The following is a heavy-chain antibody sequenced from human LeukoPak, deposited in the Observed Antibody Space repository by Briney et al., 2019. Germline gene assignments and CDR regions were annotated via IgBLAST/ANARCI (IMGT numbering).Heavy chain of an antibody. CDR1: GFTFSHHG. CDR3: AKEARYSSGPPMDV. J-gene: IGHJ6*03. D-gene: IGHD6-19*01. CDR2: IRYDGSNK. V-gene: IGHV3-30*02. Sequence: GGSLRLSCAASGFTFSHHGMHWVRQAPGKGLEWVAFIRYDGSNKYYADSVKGRFTISRDNSKNTLYLQMNSLRAEDTAVYYCAKEARYSSGPPMDVWGKGTTVTISS.